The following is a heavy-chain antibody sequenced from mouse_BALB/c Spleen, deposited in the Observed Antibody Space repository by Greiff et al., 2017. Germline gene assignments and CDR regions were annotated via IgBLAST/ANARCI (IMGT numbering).Heavy chain of an antibody. CDR3: ARFSGSSYPYAMDY. J-gene: IGHJ4*01. CDR1: CYAFSSYW. CDR2: IYPGDGDT. Sequence: QVQLQQSGAELVRPGSSVKISCKASCYAFSSYWMNWVKQRPGQGLEWIGQIYPGDGDTNYNGKFKGKATLTADKSSSTAYMQLSSLTSEDSALYFCARFSGSSYPYAMDYWGQGTAVTVSS. D-gene: IGHD1-1*01. V-gene: IGHV1-80*01.